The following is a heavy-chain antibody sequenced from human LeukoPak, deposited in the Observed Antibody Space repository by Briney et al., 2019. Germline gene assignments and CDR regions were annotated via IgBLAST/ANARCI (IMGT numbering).Heavy chain of an antibody. CDR1: GFTVSSNY. D-gene: IGHD3-22*01. V-gene: IGHV3-66*01. Sequence: GGSLRLSCAASGFTVSSNYMSWVRQAPGKGLEWVSVIYSGGSTYYADSVKGRFTISRDNSKNTLYLQMNSLRAEDTAVYYCARMYDSSPTDVWNLDYWGQGTLVTVSS. CDR2: IYSGGST. J-gene: IGHJ4*02. CDR3: ARMYDSSPTDVWNLDY.